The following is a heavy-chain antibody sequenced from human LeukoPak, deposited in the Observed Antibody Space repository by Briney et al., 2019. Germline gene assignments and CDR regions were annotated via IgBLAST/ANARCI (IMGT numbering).Heavy chain of an antibody. J-gene: IGHJ6*02. CDR3: ARDRRSSGWYYYYGMDV. V-gene: IGHV3-9*01. Sequence: GRSLRRSHAASGFTFDDYSTQWVRHDPGKGLEWVSGISWNSGSIGYADSVNDRFTISRDNAKNYLYLQMNSLRAEDRALYYCARDRRSSGWYYYYGMDVWGQGTTVTVSS. D-gene: IGHD6-19*01. CDR2: ISWNSGSI. CDR1: GFTFDDYS.